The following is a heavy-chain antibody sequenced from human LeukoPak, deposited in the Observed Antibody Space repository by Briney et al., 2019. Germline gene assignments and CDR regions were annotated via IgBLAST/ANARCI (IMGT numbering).Heavy chain of an antibody. V-gene: IGHV5-51*01. CDR3: ARHMGGHHQQPDY. Sequence: GESLKVSCKGSGYSFSGNWIGWVRQMPGKGLEWMGIIYPGDSDTRYSPSFQGQVTISVDKSSATAYLQWSSLKASDTAMYYCARHMGGHHQQPDYWGQGTLVTVSS. J-gene: IGHJ4*02. CDR2: IYPGDSDT. D-gene: IGHD6-13*01. CDR1: GYSFSGNW.